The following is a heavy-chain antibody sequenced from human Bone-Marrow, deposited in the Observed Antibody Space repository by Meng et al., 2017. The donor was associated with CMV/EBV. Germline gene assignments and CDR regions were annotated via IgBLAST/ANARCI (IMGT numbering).Heavy chain of an antibody. D-gene: IGHD6-6*01. CDR3: AKNLTPQIVPTYIDY. Sequence: GGSLRLSCAASGFTFSSYAMSWVRQAPGKGLEWVSGISGSGGSTYYADSAKGRFTISRDNSKNTLYLQMNSLRAEDTAVYYCAKNLTPQIVPTYIDYWGQGTLVTVSS. CDR2: ISGSGGST. CDR1: GFTFSSYA. J-gene: IGHJ4*02. V-gene: IGHV3-23*01.